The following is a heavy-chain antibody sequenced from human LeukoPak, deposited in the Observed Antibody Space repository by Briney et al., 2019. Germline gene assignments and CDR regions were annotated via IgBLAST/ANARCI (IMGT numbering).Heavy chain of an antibody. V-gene: IGHV1-18*01. J-gene: IGHJ4*02. Sequence: ASVKVSCKASGYTLSGYGISWLRQAPGQGLEWLGWITTYNGDKKYSQKFQGRVTMTTDTSTSTYYMDLKTLRSDDTAIYYCARDCSNGVCYPREYCGQGTLVIVSA. D-gene: IGHD2-8*01. CDR1: GYTLSGYG. CDR3: ARDCSNGVCYPREY. CDR2: ITTYNGDK.